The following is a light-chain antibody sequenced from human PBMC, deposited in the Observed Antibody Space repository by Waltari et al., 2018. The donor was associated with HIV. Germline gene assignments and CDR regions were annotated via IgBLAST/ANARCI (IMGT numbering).Light chain of an antibody. Sequence: ILMTQSPATVSVSQGERDTLSFTASHSIFNNVAWYQQRRGQAPRLVIYCASTRGTGVPDRFSGSGSGTEFTLTISSVQSEDFTLYFCQQYNDWLALTFGGGTKVEV. CDR2: CAS. CDR1: HSIFNN. V-gene: IGKV3-15*01. J-gene: IGKJ4*01. CDR3: QQYNDWLALT.